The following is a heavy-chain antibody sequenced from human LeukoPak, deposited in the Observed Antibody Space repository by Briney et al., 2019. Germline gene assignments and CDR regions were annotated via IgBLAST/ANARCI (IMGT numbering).Heavy chain of an antibody. CDR2: INGDGSST. Sequence: GGSLRLSCAASGFTFSNYWMHWVRQAPGKGLVWVSRINGDGSSTSYADSVKGRFTISRDNAKNTLYLQMNSLRAEDTAVYYCARGYPGIAAAGRELDYWGQGTLVTVSS. V-gene: IGHV3-74*01. CDR3: ARGYPGIAAAGRELDY. CDR1: GFTFSNYW. D-gene: IGHD6-13*01. J-gene: IGHJ4*02.